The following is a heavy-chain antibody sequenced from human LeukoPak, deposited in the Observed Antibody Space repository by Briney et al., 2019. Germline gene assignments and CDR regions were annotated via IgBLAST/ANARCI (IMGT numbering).Heavy chain of an antibody. Sequence: SETLSLTCTDSGGSISSYYWSWIRQPAGNGLEWIGRIYTSGSTNYNPSLKSRVTMSVDTSKNQFSLKLSSVTAADTAVYYCARDGGSSWSFDYWGQGTLVTVSS. CDR3: ARDGGSSWSFDY. V-gene: IGHV4-4*07. CDR2: IYTSGST. J-gene: IGHJ4*02. CDR1: GGSISSYY. D-gene: IGHD6-13*01.